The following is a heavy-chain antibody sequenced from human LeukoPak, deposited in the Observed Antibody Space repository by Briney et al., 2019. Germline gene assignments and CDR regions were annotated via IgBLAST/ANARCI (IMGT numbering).Heavy chain of an antibody. V-gene: IGHV1-24*01. CDR1: GYTLTELS. CDR3: ATGLYFDWLVAFDI. Sequence: ASVTVSCTVSGYTLTELSIHWVRQAPGKGLERMGDFDPEDGETIYAQKFQGRVTMTEDTSTDTAYMELSSLRSEDTAVYYCATGLYFDWLVAFDIWGQGTMVTVSS. D-gene: IGHD3-9*01. J-gene: IGHJ3*02. CDR2: FDPEDGET.